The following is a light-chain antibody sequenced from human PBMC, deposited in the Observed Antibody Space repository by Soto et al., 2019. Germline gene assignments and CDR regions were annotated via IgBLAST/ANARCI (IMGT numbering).Light chain of an antibody. Sequence: EIVCTQSPATLSLSPGERATLSCRASQSVSSSSLAWYQQKPGQAPRLLIYGASSRATGIPDRFRGSRSGTDFTLTISRLETEDFAVYYCQQYNSWPPITFGPGTRLEIK. CDR2: GAS. CDR1: QSVSSSS. J-gene: IGKJ5*01. CDR3: QQYNSWPPIT. V-gene: IGKV3-20*01.